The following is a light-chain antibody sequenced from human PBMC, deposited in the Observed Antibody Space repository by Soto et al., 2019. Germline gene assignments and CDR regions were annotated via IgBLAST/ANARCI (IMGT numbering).Light chain of an antibody. CDR1: QSVSNKY. J-gene: IGKJ1*01. CDR2: GAS. CDR3: QQFGPSRWT. Sequence: EIVLTQSPVTLSLSPGERATLSCRASQSVSNKYLAWYQQKPGQAPRPLIYGASNRATGISDRFSGSGSGTHFTLTISRLEPEDSAVYYCQQFGPSRWTFGQGTKVEIK. V-gene: IGKV3-20*01.